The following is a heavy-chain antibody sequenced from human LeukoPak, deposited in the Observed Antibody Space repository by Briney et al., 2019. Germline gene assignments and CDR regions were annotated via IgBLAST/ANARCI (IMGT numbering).Heavy chain of an antibody. Sequence: GGSLRLSCAASGFTFSDCSMTWVRQAPGKGLEWVSSISSAGSYMYYADSLKGRFTISRDNAKNSLFLQMDSLRAEDTAMYYCARWVNSGSYRKYYGMDVWGQGTTVTVSS. CDR1: GFTFSDCS. V-gene: IGHV3-21*01. J-gene: IGHJ6*02. CDR2: ISSAGSYM. D-gene: IGHD1-26*01. CDR3: ARWVNSGSYRKYYGMDV.